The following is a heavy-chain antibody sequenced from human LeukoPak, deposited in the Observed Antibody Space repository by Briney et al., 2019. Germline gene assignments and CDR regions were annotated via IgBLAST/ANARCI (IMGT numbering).Heavy chain of an antibody. V-gene: IGHV4-30-4*08. CDR2: IYYSGST. D-gene: IGHD3-22*01. CDR1: GFTFSNYA. Sequence: LRLSCAASGFTFSNYAMTWVRQPPGKGLEWIGYIYYSGSTYYNPSLKSRVTISVDTSKNQFYLKLSSVTAADTAVYYCASYDSSGYYYVRNAFDFWGQGTMVTVSS. CDR3: ASYDSSGYYYVRNAFDF. J-gene: IGHJ3*01.